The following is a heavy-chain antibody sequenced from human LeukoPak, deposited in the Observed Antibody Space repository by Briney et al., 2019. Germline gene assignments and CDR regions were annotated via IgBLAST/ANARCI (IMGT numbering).Heavy chain of an antibody. Sequence: PGVAVRLSCAASGFTFINYNMNWVRQAPGKGLEWVSYISRRCSAIFYADSVKGRFTISRDNSKNTLDLQMKSLRPDDTAVYYCATDQAWQLHQWGPGAAVIVS. V-gene: IGHV3-48*01. CDR1: GFTFINYN. D-gene: IGHD1-1*01. CDR3: ATDQAWQLHQ. CDR2: ISRRCSAI. J-gene: IGHJ4*02.